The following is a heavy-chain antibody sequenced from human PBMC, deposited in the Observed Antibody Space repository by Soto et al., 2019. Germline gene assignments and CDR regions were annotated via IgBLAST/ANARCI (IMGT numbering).Heavy chain of an antibody. Sequence: PGGSLRLSCAASGFTFSDYVMNWVRQAPGKGLEWVSAIGGSGGRTYYAGPVKGRFTISRDNSKNTVYLQMNSLRAEDTAVYYCAKESSSGTTLDYWGQGTLVTVSS. CDR2: IGGSGGRT. J-gene: IGHJ4*02. CDR1: GFTFSDYV. V-gene: IGHV3-23*01. CDR3: AKESSSGTTLDY. D-gene: IGHD6-19*01.